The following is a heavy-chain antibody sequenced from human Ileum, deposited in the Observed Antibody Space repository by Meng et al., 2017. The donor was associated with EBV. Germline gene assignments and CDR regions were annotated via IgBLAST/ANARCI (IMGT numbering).Heavy chain of an antibody. CDR1: GGSISRSDW. J-gene: IGHJ4*02. Sequence: VPLHGSGPGLVKPSETLSLTCVVSGGSISRSDWWSWVRQPQGKGLEWIGETSHSGSTNYSPSLKSRVTISLDKSKNQLSLKLNSVTAADTAVYYCASSDYYRSDYWGQGTLVTVSS. CDR3: ASSDYYRSDY. V-gene: IGHV4-4*02. D-gene: IGHD3-22*01. CDR2: TSHSGST.